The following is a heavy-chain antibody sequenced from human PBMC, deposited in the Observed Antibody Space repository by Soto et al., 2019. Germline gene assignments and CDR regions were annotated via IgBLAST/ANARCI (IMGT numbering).Heavy chain of an antibody. Sequence: QVHLVESGGGVVQPGRSLSLSCAASGFTFSSYVMHWVRQAPGKGLEWVALISYDGTNKYYADSVKGRFTISRDNSKNTLYLQMNSLRAEDTAVYYCARELPAYCGDYCSGYWGQGTLVTVSS. J-gene: IGHJ4*02. D-gene: IGHD2-21*02. CDR3: ARELPAYCGDYCSGY. CDR1: GFTFSSYV. V-gene: IGHV3-30-3*01. CDR2: ISYDGTNK.